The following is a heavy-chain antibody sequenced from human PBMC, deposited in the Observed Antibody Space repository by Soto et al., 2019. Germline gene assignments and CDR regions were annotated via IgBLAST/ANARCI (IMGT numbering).Heavy chain of an antibody. V-gene: IGHV3-23*01. CDR1: GFTFSSYA. CDR3: AKDNSYGDYMSTALQYFQH. CDR2: ISGSGGST. D-gene: IGHD4-17*01. Sequence: PGGSLRLSCAASGFTFSSYAMSWVRQAPGKGLEWVSAISGSGGSTYYADSVKGRFTISRDNSKNTLYLQMSSLRAEDTAVYYCAKDNSYGDYMSTALQYFQHWGQGTLVTVSS. J-gene: IGHJ1*01.